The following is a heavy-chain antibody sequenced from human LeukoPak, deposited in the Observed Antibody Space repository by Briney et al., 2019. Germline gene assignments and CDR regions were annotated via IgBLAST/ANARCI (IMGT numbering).Heavy chain of an antibody. Sequence: SETLSLTCTVSGFSISSGYYWGWIRQPPGKGLEWIGSIYHRGNTYYNRSLKSRVTISVDTSKNQFSLNLNSVTAADTAVYYCARDLAAPSADNWFDPWGQGTLVTVSS. D-gene: IGHD6-13*01. CDR2: IYHRGNT. CDR3: ARDLAAPSADNWFDP. J-gene: IGHJ5*02. V-gene: IGHV4-38-2*02. CDR1: GFSISSGYY.